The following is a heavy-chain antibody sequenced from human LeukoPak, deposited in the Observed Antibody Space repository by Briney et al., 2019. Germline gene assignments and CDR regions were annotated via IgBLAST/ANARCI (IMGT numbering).Heavy chain of an antibody. D-gene: IGHD3-10*01. CDR3: AKGPLWFGDIRVALDI. CDR2: ISYDGSNK. Sequence: PGRSLRLSCAASGFTFSSYGMHWVRQAPGKGLEWVAVISYDGSNKYYADSVKGRFTISRDNSKNTLYLQMNSLRAEDTAVYYCAKGPLWFGDIRVALDIWGQGTMVTVSS. CDR1: GFTFSSYG. J-gene: IGHJ3*02. V-gene: IGHV3-30*18.